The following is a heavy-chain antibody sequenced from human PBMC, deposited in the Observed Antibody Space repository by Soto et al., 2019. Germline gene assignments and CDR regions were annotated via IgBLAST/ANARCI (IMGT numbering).Heavy chain of an antibody. CDR2: IKQDGSEK. D-gene: IGHD2-2*01. CDR3: AKNNRYCSSTNCFVFDY. CDR1: GFTFNNYW. V-gene: IGHV3-7*01. J-gene: IGHJ4*02. Sequence: GGSLRLSCAASGFTFNNYWMSWVRQAPGKGLEWVANIKQDGSEKYYVDSVKGRFTISRDNAKNSLYLQMNSLRAEDTAVCYCAKNNRYCSSTNCFVFDYWGQGTLVTVSS.